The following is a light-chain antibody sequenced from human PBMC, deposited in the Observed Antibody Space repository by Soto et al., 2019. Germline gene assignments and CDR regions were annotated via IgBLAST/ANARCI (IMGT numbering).Light chain of an antibody. Sequence: QSVLTQPASVSGSPGQSITISCTGTSSGVGSYNYVSWYQQHPGKAPKVMIYDVSNRPSGVSYRFSGSKSGNTASLTISGLQAEDEADYYCSSYTTSSTYVFGTGTKVTVL. CDR3: SSYTTSSTYV. CDR1: SSGVGSYNY. CDR2: DVS. V-gene: IGLV2-14*01. J-gene: IGLJ1*01.